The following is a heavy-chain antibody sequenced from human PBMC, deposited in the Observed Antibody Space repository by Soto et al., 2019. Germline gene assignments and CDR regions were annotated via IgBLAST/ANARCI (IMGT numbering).Heavy chain of an antibody. D-gene: IGHD3-9*01. CDR1: GYTFTSYD. CDR3: ARGGFSYDILTDITPDYYYYYMDV. Sequence: ASVKVSCKASGYTFTSYDINWVRQATGQGLEWMGWMNPNSGNTGYAQKFQGRVTMTRNTSISTAYMELSSLRSEDTAVYYCARGGFSYDILTDITPDYYYYYMDVWGKGTTVTVSS. CDR2: MNPNSGNT. J-gene: IGHJ6*03. V-gene: IGHV1-8*01.